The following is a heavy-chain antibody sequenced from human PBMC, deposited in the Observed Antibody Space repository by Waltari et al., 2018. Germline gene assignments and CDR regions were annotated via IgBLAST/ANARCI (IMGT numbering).Heavy chain of an antibody. V-gene: IGHV4-39*07. Sequence: QLQLQESGPGLVKPSETLSLPCTVSGGSISSSCSYWGLIRPPPAKGLEWTGSIYYSGSTYYNPHLKSRVTISVDTSKNQFALKLSSVTAADTAVYYCARGRFWASHHPYGLGVGAFDIWGQGTMVTVSS. J-gene: IGHJ3*02. CDR2: IYYSGST. CDR3: ARGRFWASHHPYGLGVGAFDI. D-gene: IGHD3-3*01. CDR1: GGSISSSCSY.